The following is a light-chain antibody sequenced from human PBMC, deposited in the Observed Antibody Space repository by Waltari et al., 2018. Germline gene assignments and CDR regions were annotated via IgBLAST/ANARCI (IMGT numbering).Light chain of an antibody. CDR2: SNN. V-gene: IGLV1-47*01. CDR1: NYNIGNNF. CDR3: ASWDGSLVGVI. J-gene: IGLJ2*01. Sequence: QSVLSQPPSASGTPGQRVTISCSGSNYNIGNNFVYWYHQLPGTAPKLLIYSNNPRPSGVPDRFSGSKAGSSASLTISGRRSEDEADDYCASWDGSLVGVIFGGGTKLTVL.